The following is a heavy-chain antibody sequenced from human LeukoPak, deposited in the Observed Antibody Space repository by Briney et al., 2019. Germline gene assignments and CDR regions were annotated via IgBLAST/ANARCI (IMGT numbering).Heavy chain of an antibody. CDR1: GGSISSYY. V-gene: IGHV4-59*08. D-gene: IGHD2-2*01. Sequence: SETLSLTCTVSGGSISSYYWSWIRQPPGKGLEWIGYIYYSGSTNYNPSLKSRVTISVDTSKNQFSLKLSSVTAADTAVYYCARKVPSPGAFDIWGQGTMVTVSS. J-gene: IGHJ3*02. CDR3: ARKVPSPGAFDI. CDR2: IYYSGST.